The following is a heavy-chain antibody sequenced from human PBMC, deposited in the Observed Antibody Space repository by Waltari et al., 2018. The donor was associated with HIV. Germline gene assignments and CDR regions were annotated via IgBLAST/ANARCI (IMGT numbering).Heavy chain of an antibody. D-gene: IGHD3-16*01. Sequence: DVQLVESGGGLVKPGGSLRLACAGSGFSFTYYSMTWVRQAPGKGLEWVSSISRDSRYIYYADSVKGRFTISRDNARNSLFLQMNSLRADDTAVYYCVRGGEGTYGDYWGQGTLVTVSS. J-gene: IGHJ4*02. CDR3: VRGGEGTYGDY. V-gene: IGHV3-21*01. CDR1: GFSFTYYS. CDR2: ISRDSRYI.